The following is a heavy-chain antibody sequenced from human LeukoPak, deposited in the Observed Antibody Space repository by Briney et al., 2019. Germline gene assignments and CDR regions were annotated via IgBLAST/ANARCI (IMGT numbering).Heavy chain of an antibody. CDR3: ARGWADYYDSSGYYYYFDY. V-gene: IGHV1-69*02. J-gene: IGHJ4*02. Sequence: ASVKVSCKASGDTSRSYTITWVRQAPGQGLEWMGRIIPMLGIPNYAQKFQGRVTITADRSTSTAYMELSGLRSEGTAVYYCARGWADYYDSSGYYYYFDYWGQGTLVTVSS. D-gene: IGHD3-22*01. CDR2: IIPMLGIP. CDR1: GDTSRSYT.